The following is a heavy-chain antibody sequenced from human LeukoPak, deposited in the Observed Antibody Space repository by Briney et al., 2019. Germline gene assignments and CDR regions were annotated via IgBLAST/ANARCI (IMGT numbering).Heavy chain of an antibody. V-gene: IGHV5-51*01. CDR1: GNTFTNYW. Sequence: HGESLKISCKGSGNTFTNYWIGWVRQLPGKGLEWMGIIYPGDSETRYSPSFQGQVTISADKSISTAYLQWSSLKASDTAMYYCARRCGGDCFDAFDIWGQGTMVIVSS. CDR3: ARRCGGDCFDAFDI. D-gene: IGHD2-21*02. J-gene: IGHJ3*02. CDR2: IYPGDSET.